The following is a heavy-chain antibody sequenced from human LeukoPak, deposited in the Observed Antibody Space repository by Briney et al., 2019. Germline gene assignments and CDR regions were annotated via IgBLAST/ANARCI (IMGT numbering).Heavy chain of an antibody. CDR3: ASRIVVVKDLGAFDI. V-gene: IGHV4-59*01. J-gene: IGHJ3*02. CDR2: IYYSGST. D-gene: IGHD3-22*01. Sequence: SETLSLTCTVSGGSISSYYWSWLRQPPGKGLEWIGYIYYSGSTNYNPSLKSRVTISVDASKNQFPLKLSSVTAADTAVYYCASRIVVVKDLGAFDIWGQGTMVTVSS. CDR1: GGSISSYY.